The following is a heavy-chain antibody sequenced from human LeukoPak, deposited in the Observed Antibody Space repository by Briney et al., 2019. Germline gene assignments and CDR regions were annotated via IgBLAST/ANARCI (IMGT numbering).Heavy chain of an antibody. CDR1: GGTFSSYA. J-gene: IGHJ6*03. D-gene: IGHD5-18*01. CDR2: IIAIFGTA. V-gene: IGHV1-69*13. CDR3: ARDAGYSYNYYYYMDV. Sequence: SVKVSCKASGGTFSSYAISWVRQAPGQGLGWMGGIIAIFGTANYAQKFQGRVTITADESTSTPYMELSTPRSEDTPVYYCARDAGYSYNYYYYMDVWGKGTTVTVSS.